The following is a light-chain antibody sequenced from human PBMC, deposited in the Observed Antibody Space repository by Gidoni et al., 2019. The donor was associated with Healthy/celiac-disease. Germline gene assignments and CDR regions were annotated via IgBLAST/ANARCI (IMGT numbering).Light chain of an antibody. CDR3: QQSYSTLWT. V-gene: IGKV1-39*01. J-gene: IGKJ1*01. CDR2: AAS. Sequence: DIQMTQSPSSLSASVGDRVTITCRESQSISSYLNWYQQKPGKAPKLLISAASSLQSGVPSRFSGSGSGTDFTLTISSLQPEDFATYYCQQSYSTLWTFGQGTKVEIK. CDR1: QSISSY.